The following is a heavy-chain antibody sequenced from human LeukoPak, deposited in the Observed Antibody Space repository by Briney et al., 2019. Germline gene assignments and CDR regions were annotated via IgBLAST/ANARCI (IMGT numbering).Heavy chain of an antibody. D-gene: IGHD5-24*01. J-gene: IGHJ6*02. CDR1: RFTFSRYA. Sequence: PGGSLRLSCSASRFTFSRYAMHWVRQAPGKGLEYVSAISNNGGSTYYADSVKGRFTISRDNAKNSLYLQMNSLRAEDTAVYYCARDGEGYNIAYGMDVWGQGTTVTVSS. V-gene: IGHV3-64*04. CDR3: ARDGEGYNIAYGMDV. CDR2: ISNNGGST.